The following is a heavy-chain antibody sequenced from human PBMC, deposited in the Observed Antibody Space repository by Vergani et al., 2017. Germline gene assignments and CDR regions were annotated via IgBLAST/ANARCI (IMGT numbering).Heavy chain of an antibody. CDR2: IKEDGSET. J-gene: IGHJ5*01. CDR1: GFTFSNYW. CDR3: ARARCIETCYMSNWLDS. V-gene: IGHV3-7*01. Sequence: EVQLMESGGGLVQPGGSLRLSCAASGFTFSNYWMSWVRQAPGKGLEWVANIKEDGSETFYVDSVMGRFTISRDNAKNSLYLQMNSLRVEDTGVYYCARARCIETCYMSNWLDSWGQGTLVTVSS. D-gene: IGHD3-9*01.